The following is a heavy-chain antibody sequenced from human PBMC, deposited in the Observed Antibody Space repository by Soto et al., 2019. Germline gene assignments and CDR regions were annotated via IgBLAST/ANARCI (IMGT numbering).Heavy chain of an antibody. CDR3: ARPKTMRAVAGKGWFDP. CDR2: IFYTGST. J-gene: IGHJ5*02. V-gene: IGHV4-39*01. CDR1: GGSVDSNRYY. D-gene: IGHD6-19*01. Sequence: QLQLQESGPGLVKPSETLSLTCTVSGGSVDSNRYYWAWIRQPPGKGLEWIGSIFYTGSTYYSPSLTGPLIISVVPSKNQFSLKLTSVTAGVTALYSCARPKTMRAVAGKGWFDPWGQGTLVSVSS.